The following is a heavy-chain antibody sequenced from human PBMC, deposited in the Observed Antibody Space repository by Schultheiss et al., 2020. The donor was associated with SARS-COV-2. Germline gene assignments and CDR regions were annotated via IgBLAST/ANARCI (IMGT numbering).Heavy chain of an antibody. CDR2: IKSKTDGGTT. CDR3: TTDPVYGYYALKGYFDY. D-gene: IGHD4-17*01. CDR1: GFTFSNAW. V-gene: IGHV3-15*07. J-gene: IGHJ4*02. Sequence: GGSLRLSCAASGFTFSNAWMNWVRQAPGKGLEWVGRIKSKTDGGTTDYAAPVKGRFTISRDDSKNTLYLQMNSLKTEDTAVYYCTTDPVYGYYALKGYFDYWGQGTLVTVSS.